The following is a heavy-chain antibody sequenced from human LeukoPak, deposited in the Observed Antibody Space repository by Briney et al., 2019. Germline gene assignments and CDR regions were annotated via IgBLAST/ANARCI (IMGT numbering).Heavy chain of an antibody. J-gene: IGHJ6*03. CDR3: ARESSDYYYYYYMDV. CDR1: GFTFSSYG. V-gene: IGHV3-33*01. Sequence: GRSLRLSCAASGFTFSSYGMHWVRQAPGKGLEWVAVIWYDGSNKYYADSVKGRFTISRDNSKNTLYLQMNSLRAEDTAVYYSARESSDYYYYYYMDVWGKGTTVTVSS. CDR2: IWYDGSNK.